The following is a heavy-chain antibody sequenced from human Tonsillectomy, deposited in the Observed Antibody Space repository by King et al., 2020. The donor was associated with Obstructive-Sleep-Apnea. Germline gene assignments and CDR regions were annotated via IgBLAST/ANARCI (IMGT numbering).Heavy chain of an antibody. CDR1: GFTFSSYA. CDR2: ISGGGGGT. V-gene: IGHV3-23*04. Sequence: VQLVESGGGLLQPGGSLRLSCAASGFTFSSYAMSWVRQAPGKGLERVSPISGGGGGTYYTDSVKGRFTISRDNPKNTLYLQMNSLRAEDTAVYYCAKDMYGDYVPVDYWGQGTLVTVSS. CDR3: AKDMYGDYVPVDY. D-gene: IGHD4-17*01. J-gene: IGHJ4*02.